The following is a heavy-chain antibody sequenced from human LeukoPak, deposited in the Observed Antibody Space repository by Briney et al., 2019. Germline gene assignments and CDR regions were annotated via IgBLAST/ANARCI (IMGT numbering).Heavy chain of an antibody. J-gene: IGHJ4*01. Sequence: GSLRLSCVGTGFTFSNYWINWVRQAPGKGLEWVASIKGDESDKKLVDSVKGRFTISRDNPQNSLYLQINSLRVEDTAVYYCARGHEESVYRPSDYWGQGTLVTVSS. CDR1: GFTFSNYW. V-gene: IGHV3-7*01. CDR2: IKGDESDK. CDR3: ARGHEESVYRPSDY. D-gene: IGHD3-3*01.